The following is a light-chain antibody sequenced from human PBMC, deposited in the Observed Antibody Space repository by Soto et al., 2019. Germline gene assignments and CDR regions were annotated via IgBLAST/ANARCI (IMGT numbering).Light chain of an antibody. CDR2: AAS. CDR1: QGISNY. V-gene: IGKV1-27*01. Sequence: DIQMTQSPSSLSASVGDRVTITCRASQGISNYLAWYQQKPGKVPKLLIYAASTLQSGVPSRFSGSGSGTDFTLTISSLQPEDVATHYCQKYNWGFGPGTKVDIK. CDR3: QKYNWG. J-gene: IGKJ3*01.